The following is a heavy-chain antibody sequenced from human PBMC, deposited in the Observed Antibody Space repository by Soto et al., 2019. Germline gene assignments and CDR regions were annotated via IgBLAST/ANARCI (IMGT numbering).Heavy chain of an antibody. CDR2: INYRGTT. V-gene: IGHV4-31*03. D-gene: IGHD2-15*01. Sequence: QVQLQESGPGLVKPSQTLSLTCTVSGGSIIDGQTYLNWIRQHPERGLEWMGYINYRGTTNYSPALKSRILISIDTSKNQFSLRLTSETAADTAVYYCARDAPGVAPYWGQGTLVTVSS. J-gene: IGHJ4*02. CDR3: ARDAPGVAPY. CDR1: GGSIIDGQTY.